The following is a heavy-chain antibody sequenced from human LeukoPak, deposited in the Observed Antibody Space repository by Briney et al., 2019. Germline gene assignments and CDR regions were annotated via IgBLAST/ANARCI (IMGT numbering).Heavy chain of an antibody. CDR3: ARDQKGDYDYYYYMDV. Sequence: GASVKVSCKASGYTFTSYDINWVRQATGQGLEWMGWMNPNSGNTGYAQKFQGRVTITRNTSISTAYMELSRLRSDDTAVYYCARDQKGDYDYYYYMDVWGKGTTVTISS. D-gene: IGHD4-17*01. J-gene: IGHJ6*03. V-gene: IGHV1-8*03. CDR2: MNPNSGNT. CDR1: GYTFTSYD.